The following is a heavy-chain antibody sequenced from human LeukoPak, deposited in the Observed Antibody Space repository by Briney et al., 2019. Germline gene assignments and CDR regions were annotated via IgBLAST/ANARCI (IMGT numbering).Heavy chain of an antibody. CDR2: IYHSGST. CDR1: GYSISSGYY. CDR3: ASDYTAMVRGENY. V-gene: IGHV4-38-2*01. J-gene: IGHJ4*02. D-gene: IGHD5-18*01. Sequence: SETLSLTCAVSGYSISSGYYWGWIRQPPGKGLEWIGSIYHSGSTYYNPSPKSRVTISVDTSKNQFSLKLSSVTAADTAVYYCASDYTAMVRGENYWGQGTLVTVSS.